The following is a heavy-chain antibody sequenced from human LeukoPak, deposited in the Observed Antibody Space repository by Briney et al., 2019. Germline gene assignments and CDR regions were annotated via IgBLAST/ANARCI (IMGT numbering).Heavy chain of an antibody. CDR2: IKQDGSEK. J-gene: IGHJ4*02. CDR3: AKGGAYGSGSSPDY. CDR1: GFTFSSYW. D-gene: IGHD3-10*01. Sequence: GGSLRLSCAASGFTFSSYWMSWVRQAPGKGLEWVANIKQDGSEKYYVDSVKGRFTISRDNAKNSLYLQMNSLRAEDTAVYYCAKGGAYGSGSSPDYWGQGTLVTVSS. V-gene: IGHV3-7*01.